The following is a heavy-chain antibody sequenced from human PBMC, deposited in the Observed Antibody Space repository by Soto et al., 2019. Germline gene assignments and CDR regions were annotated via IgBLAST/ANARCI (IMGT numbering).Heavy chain of an antibody. Sequence: SETLSLTCTVSGGSISNYYWGWIRQPPGKGLEWIGSIYYSGSTYYNPSLKSRVTISVDTSKNQFSLKLSSVTAADTAVYYCARRLAGYCSSTSCPAYYYYMDVWGKGTTVTVSS. J-gene: IGHJ6*03. D-gene: IGHD2-2*01. CDR2: IYYSGST. CDR3: ARRLAGYCSSTSCPAYYYYMDV. V-gene: IGHV4-39*01. CDR1: GGSISNYY.